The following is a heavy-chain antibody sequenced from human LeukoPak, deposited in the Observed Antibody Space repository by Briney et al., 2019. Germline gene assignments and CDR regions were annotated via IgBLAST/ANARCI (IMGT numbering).Heavy chain of an antibody. Sequence: GGSLRLSCAASGFTVSSNYMSWVRQAPGKGLEWVSVIYSGGSTYYADSVKGRFTISRDNSKNTLYLQMDSLRAEDTAVHYCARLRWGGLYYFDSWGQGTLVTVSS. CDR1: GFTVSSNY. V-gene: IGHV3-66*04. CDR2: IYSGGST. CDR3: ARLRWGGLYYFDS. D-gene: IGHD3-16*01. J-gene: IGHJ4*02.